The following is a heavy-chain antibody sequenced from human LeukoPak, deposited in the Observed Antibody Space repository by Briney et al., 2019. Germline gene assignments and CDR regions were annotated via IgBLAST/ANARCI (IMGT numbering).Heavy chain of an antibody. J-gene: IGHJ4*02. V-gene: IGHV3-23*01. CDR1: GFTFRTYA. CDR3: AKDRYCGGGTCYWSYFDY. D-gene: IGHD2-15*01. CDR2: ISGGGGST. Sequence: GGSLRLSCAASGFTFRTYAMSWVRQAPGKGLEWVSAISGGGGSTYYADSEKGRFTISRDNSKNTLFLQMNSLRAEDTAVYYCAKDRYCGGGTCYWSYFDYWGQGTLVTVSS.